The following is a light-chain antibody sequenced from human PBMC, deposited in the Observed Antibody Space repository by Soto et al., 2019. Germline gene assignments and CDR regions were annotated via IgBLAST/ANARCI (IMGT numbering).Light chain of an antibody. CDR2: EVT. CDR1: SSDVGNNNS. J-gene: IGLJ1*01. CDR3: SSFADSNRSV. Sequence: QSALTQPPSASGSPGQSVTISCSGTSSDVGNNNSVSWYQQHPGKAPKLMIYEVTKRPSGVPDRFSGSKSGNTASLTVSGLQADDEADYYCSSFADSNRSVFGTGTKLTVL. V-gene: IGLV2-8*01.